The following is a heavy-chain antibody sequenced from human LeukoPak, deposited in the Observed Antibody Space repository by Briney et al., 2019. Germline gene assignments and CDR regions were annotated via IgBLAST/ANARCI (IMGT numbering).Heavy chain of an antibody. J-gene: IGHJ4*02. CDR2: ISGSGGST. CDR1: GFTFSSYA. CDR3: AKDEGRGITMVRGASDY. Sequence: TGGSLRLSCAASGFTFSSYAMSRVRQAPGKGLEWVSAISGSGGSTYYADSVKGRFTISRDNSRNTLYLQMNSLRAEDTAVYYCAKDEGRGITMVRGASDYWGQGTLVTVSS. D-gene: IGHD3-10*01. V-gene: IGHV3-23*01.